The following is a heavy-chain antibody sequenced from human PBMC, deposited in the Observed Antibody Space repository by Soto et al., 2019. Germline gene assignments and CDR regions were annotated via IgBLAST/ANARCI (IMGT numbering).Heavy chain of an antibody. CDR3: AKGEVLLWFGEFDY. V-gene: IGHV3-30*18. CDR1: GFTFSSYG. Sequence: QVQLVESGGGVVQPGRSLRLSCAASGFTFSSYGMHWVRQAPGKGLEWVAVISYDGSNKYYADSVKGRFTISRDNSKNTLYLQMNSLRAEVTAVYYCAKGEVLLWFGEFDYWGQGTLVTVSS. CDR2: ISYDGSNK. J-gene: IGHJ4*02. D-gene: IGHD3-10*01.